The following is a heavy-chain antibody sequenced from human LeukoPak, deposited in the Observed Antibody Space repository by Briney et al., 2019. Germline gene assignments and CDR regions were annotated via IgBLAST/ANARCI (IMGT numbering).Heavy chain of an antibody. V-gene: IGHV3-30*18. J-gene: IGHJ6*02. Sequence: GGSLRLSCAASGFTFSSYGMHWVRQAPGKGLEWVAVISYDGSNKYYADSVKGRFTISRDNSKNTLYLQMNSLRAEDTAVYYCAKDASTVTYGMDVWGQGTTVTVSS. CDR1: GFTFSSYG. CDR2: ISYDGSNK. D-gene: IGHD4-17*01. CDR3: AKDASTVTYGMDV.